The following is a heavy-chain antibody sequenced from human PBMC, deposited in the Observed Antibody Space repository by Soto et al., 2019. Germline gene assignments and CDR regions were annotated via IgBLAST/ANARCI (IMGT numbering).Heavy chain of an antibody. V-gene: IGHV4-61*01. CDR3: ARAHSGYDPLGMDV. CDR2: IFATGSG. CDR1: GGSVISGSYY. J-gene: IGHJ6*02. D-gene: IGHD5-12*01. Sequence: QVQLQESGPGLVKPSETLSLTCTVSGGSVISGSYYWSWIRQPPGKGLEWVGCIFATGSGDYNPSLKRQVTISVHTSKRQFSLRLNSVTAADTAVYYCARAHSGYDPLGMDVWGQGTTVTVSS.